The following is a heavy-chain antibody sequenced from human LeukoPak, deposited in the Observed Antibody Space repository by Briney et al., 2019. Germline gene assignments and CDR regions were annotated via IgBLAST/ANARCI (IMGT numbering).Heavy chain of an antibody. J-gene: IGHJ4*02. D-gene: IGHD2-15*01. CDR2: IYYSGST. CDR3: ARLGRGYFDY. CDR1: GGSISSYY. Sequence: SETLSLTCTASGGSISSYYWSWIQQPPGKGLEWIGYIYYSGSTNYNPSLKSRVTISVDTSKNQFSLKLSSVTAADTAVYYCARLGRGYFDYWGQGTLVTVSS. V-gene: IGHV4-59*01.